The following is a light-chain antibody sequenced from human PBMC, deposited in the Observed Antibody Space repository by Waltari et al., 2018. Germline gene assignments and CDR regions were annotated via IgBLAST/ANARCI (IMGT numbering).Light chain of an antibody. CDR3: SSYTTTSSWV. CDR2: DVS. V-gene: IGLV2-14*01. CDR1: SGDLGNYKF. Sequence: QSALTQPASVSGSPGQSIPISCTGPSGDLGNYKFVSWYQQEPGRAPKLIVYDVSQRPSGVSNRFSGSKSGNTASLTISGLQAEDEADYYCSSYTTTSSWVFGGGTKLTVL. J-gene: IGLJ3*02.